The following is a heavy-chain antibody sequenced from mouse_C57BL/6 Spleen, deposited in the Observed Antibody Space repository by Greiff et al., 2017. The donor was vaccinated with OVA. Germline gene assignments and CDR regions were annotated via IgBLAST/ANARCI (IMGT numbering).Heavy chain of an antibody. Sequence: QVQLQQSGPGLVQPSQSLSITCTVSGFSLTSYGVHWVRQSPGKGLEWLGVIWSGGSTDYNAAFISRLSISKDKSKSQVFFKMNSLQADDTAIYYCATYYYGSRGYYYAMDYWGQGTSVTVSS. CDR1: GFSLTSYG. J-gene: IGHJ4*01. CDR3: ATYYYGSRGYYYAMDY. V-gene: IGHV2-2*01. D-gene: IGHD1-1*01. CDR2: IWSGGST.